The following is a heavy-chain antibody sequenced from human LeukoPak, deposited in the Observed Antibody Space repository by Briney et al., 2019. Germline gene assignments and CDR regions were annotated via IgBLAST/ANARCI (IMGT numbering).Heavy chain of an antibody. D-gene: IGHD4-23*01. CDR3: AKDGGPYGGIRGYFDY. Sequence: GGSLRLSCAASGFTFDDYAMHWVRQAPGKGLEWVSGISWNSGSIDYADSVKGRFTISRDNAKKYLFLQMNSLRVEDMALYYCAKDGGPYGGIRGYFDYWGQGTLVTASS. CDR2: ISWNSGSI. V-gene: IGHV3-9*03. J-gene: IGHJ4*02. CDR1: GFTFDDYA.